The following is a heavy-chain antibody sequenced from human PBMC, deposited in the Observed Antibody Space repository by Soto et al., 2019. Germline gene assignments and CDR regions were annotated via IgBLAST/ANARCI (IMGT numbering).Heavy chain of an antibody. V-gene: IGHV4-59*02. J-gene: IGHJ5*02. CDR2: IYYTGSP. CDR1: GGSVRGYY. D-gene: IGHD2-15*01. CDR3: AKYSGYFDP. Sequence: LEILSLTCTVAGGSVRGYYCRWIRQPPGKGLEWIGYIYYTGSPNYNPSLKSRVTMSVDTAKRQFSLKLSSVTAADTAVYYCAKYSGYFDPWGQGTPVTVSS.